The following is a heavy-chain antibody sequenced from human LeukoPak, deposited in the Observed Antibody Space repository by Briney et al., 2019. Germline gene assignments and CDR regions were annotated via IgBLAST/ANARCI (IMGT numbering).Heavy chain of an antibody. CDR2: IYHSGST. CDR3: ARGYYGSGINYGMDV. Sequence: PSETLSLTCAVSGGSISSGGYSWSWIRQPPGKGLEWIGYIYHSGSTYYNPSLKSRVTISVDRSKNQFSLKLSSVTAADTAVYYCARGYYGSGINYGMDVWGQGTTVTVSS. J-gene: IGHJ6*02. V-gene: IGHV4-30-2*01. D-gene: IGHD3-10*01. CDR1: GGSISSGGYS.